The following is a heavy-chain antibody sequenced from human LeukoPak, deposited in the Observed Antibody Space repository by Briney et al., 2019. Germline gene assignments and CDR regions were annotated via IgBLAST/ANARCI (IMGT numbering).Heavy chain of an antibody. J-gene: IGHJ3*02. Sequence: PGGSLRLSCAASGFNFSSYAMSWVRQAPRKGLDWVSAISGSGGSTYYADSVKGRFTISRDNSKNTLYLQMNSLRAEDTAVYYCAKDRLANWGSQRAFDIWGQGVMVTVSS. V-gene: IGHV3-23*01. CDR1: GFNFSSYA. D-gene: IGHD7-27*01. CDR3: AKDRLANWGSQRAFDI. CDR2: ISGSGGST.